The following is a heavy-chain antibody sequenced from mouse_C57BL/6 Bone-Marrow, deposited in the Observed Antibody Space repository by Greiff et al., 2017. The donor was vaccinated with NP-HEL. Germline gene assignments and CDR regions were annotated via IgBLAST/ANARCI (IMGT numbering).Heavy chain of an antibody. CDR1: GYTFTSYW. V-gene: IGHV1-7*01. Sequence: VQLQQSGAELAKPGASVKLSCKASGYTFTSYWMHWVKQRPGQGLEWIGYINPSSGYTKYNQKFKDKATLTADKSSSTAYMQLSSLTYEGSAVYYCARGTILGLRGGGFAYWGQGTLVTVSA. CDR3: ARGTILGLRGGGFAY. J-gene: IGHJ3*01. CDR2: INPSSGYT. D-gene: IGHD2-4*01.